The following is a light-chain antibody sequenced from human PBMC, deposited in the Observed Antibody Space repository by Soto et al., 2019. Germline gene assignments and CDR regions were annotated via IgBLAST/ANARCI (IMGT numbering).Light chain of an antibody. J-gene: IGKJ5*01. V-gene: IGKV3-20*01. CDR1: QSVSSTY. CDR2: GAS. CDR3: QQFGNSPIT. Sequence: EIVLTQSPGTLSLSPGERATLSCRASQSVSSTYIAWCQQKPWQAPRLLIYGASIRATGVPDRFSGTGSGTDFTLTISRLEPEDFAVYYCQQFGNSPITFGQGTRLEIK.